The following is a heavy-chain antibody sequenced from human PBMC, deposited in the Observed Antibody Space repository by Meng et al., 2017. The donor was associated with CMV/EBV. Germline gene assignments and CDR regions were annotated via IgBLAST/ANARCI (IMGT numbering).Heavy chain of an antibody. D-gene: IGHD2-2*01. CDR2: IYHSGST. J-gene: IGHJ4*02. V-gene: IGHV4-38-2*02. CDR1: GYSISSGYY. Sequence: SETLSLTCTVSGYSISSGYYWGWIRQPPGKGLEWIGSIYHSGSTYYNPSLKSRVTISVDTSKNQFSLKLSSVTAADTAVYYCARERGVVVVVPAANGPFDYWGQGTLVTVSS. CDR3: ARERGVVVVVPAANGPFDY.